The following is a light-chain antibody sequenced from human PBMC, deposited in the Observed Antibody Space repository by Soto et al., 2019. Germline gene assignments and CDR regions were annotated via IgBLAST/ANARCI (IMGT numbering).Light chain of an antibody. J-gene: IGKJ3*01. V-gene: IGKV3-20*01. CDR2: GAS. Sequence: EIVLTQSPGSLSLSPGERATLSCRASQSVSSANLAWYQQKPGQAPRLLIFGASSRATGISDRFSGSGSGTAFTLTISRLEPEDFAVYYCQQYVSSPSTFGPGTKVDVK. CDR1: QSVSSAN. CDR3: QQYVSSPST.